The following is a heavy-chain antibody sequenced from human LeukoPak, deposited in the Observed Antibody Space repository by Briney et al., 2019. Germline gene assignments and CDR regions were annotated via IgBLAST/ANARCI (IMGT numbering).Heavy chain of an antibody. V-gene: IGHV1-2*06. CDR1: GYTFTGYY. CDR2: INPSSGGT. CDR3: ARGPPSSPYYYDSSGYYPFDY. D-gene: IGHD3-22*01. J-gene: IGHJ4*02. Sequence: ASVKVSCKASGYTFTGYYMHWVRQAPGQGLEWMGRINPSSGGTNYAQKFQGRVTMTRDTSISTAYMELSRLRSDDTAVYYCARGPPSSPYYYDSSGYYPFDYWGQGTLVTVSS.